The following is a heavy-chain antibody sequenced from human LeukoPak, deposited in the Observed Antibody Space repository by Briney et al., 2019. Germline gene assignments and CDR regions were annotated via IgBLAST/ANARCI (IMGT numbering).Heavy chain of an antibody. J-gene: IGHJ3*02. D-gene: IGHD4-17*01. V-gene: IGHV3-21*01. CDR1: GSTFSGYS. CDR3: ARAISDYDASDI. CDR2: ISSSSNFI. Sequence: PGGSLRLSCAASGSTFSGYSMNWVRQAPGKGLEWVSSISSSSNFIYYADSVKGRFTISRDNAKNSLYLQMNSLRAEDTAVYYCARAISDYDASDIWGQGTMVTVSS.